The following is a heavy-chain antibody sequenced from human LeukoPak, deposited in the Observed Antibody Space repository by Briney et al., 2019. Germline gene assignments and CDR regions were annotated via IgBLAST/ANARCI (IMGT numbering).Heavy chain of an antibody. CDR1: GYTFIGNY. Sequence: ASVKVSCKASGYTFIGNYLHWVRQTPGQGLERMGWINPNNGATNSAQKFQDRVALTRDLSINTAFMKLSNLTSDDTAMYFCAWGGWLHPIAYWGRGTLVTVSS. CDR3: AWGGWLHPIAY. V-gene: IGHV1-2*02. D-gene: IGHD3-16*01. J-gene: IGHJ4*02. CDR2: INPNNGAT.